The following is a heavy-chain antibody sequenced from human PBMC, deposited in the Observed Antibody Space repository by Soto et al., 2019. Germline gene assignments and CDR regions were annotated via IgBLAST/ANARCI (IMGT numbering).Heavy chain of an antibody. Sequence: GESRKISCKGSGYNFAIYWLGCMSQMPGKGLEWMGIIYPGNSDTRYSPSFQGQVTISADTSISTAYLEWSSLKASDTAIYYCARHVYYDVLKKNYWGQGTLVTVSS. J-gene: IGHJ4*02. CDR2: IYPGNSDT. CDR1: GYNFAIYW. CDR3: ARHVYYDVLKKNY. D-gene: IGHD3-9*01. V-gene: IGHV5-51*01.